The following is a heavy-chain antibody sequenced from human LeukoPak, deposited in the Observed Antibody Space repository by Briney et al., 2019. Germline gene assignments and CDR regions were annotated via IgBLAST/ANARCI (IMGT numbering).Heavy chain of an antibody. J-gene: IGHJ4*02. CDR2: ISAYNGNT. CDR1: GYTFTSYG. D-gene: IGHD2-8*01. CDR3: ARDLGNGDAHDY. V-gene: IGHV1-18*01. Sequence: VASVRVSSKASGYTFTSYGISWVRQAPGQGLEWMGWISAYNGNTNYAQKLQGRVTMTTDTSTSTAYMELRSLRSDDTAVYYCARDLGNGDAHDYWGQGTLVTVPS.